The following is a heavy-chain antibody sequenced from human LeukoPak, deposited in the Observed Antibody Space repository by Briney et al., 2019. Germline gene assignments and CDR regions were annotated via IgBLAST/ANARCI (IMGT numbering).Heavy chain of an antibody. CDR2: ISAYNGNT. CDR3: ATAFRYSSSWRNKHFDY. Sequence: ASVKVSCKASGYTFTSYGISWVRQAPGHGLEWMGWISAYNGNTNYAQKLQGRVTMTTDTSTSTAYMELRSLRSDDTAVYYCATAFRYSSSWRNKHFDYWGQGTLVTVSS. CDR1: GYTFTSYG. V-gene: IGHV1-18*01. D-gene: IGHD6-13*01. J-gene: IGHJ4*02.